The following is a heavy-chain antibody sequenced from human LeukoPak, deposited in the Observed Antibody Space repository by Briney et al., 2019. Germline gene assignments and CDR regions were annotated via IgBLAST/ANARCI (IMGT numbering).Heavy chain of an antibody. Sequence: GGSLRLSCAASGFIVNTNYMSWVRQASGKGLEWVSAISGSGGSTYYADSVKGRFTISRDNSKNTLYLQMNSLRAEDTAVYYCAKRRGLELLYYYYMDVWGKGTTVTVSS. CDR1: GFIVNTNY. CDR2: ISGSGGST. CDR3: AKRRGLELLYYYYMDV. D-gene: IGHD1-7*01. J-gene: IGHJ6*03. V-gene: IGHV3-23*01.